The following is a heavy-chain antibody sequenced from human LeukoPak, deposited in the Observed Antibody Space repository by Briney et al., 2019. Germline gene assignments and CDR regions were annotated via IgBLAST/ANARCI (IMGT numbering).Heavy chain of an antibody. CDR2: ISPSGGST. CDR1: GYTFTSNY. J-gene: IGHJ4*02. D-gene: IGHD2-2*01. V-gene: IGHV1-46*01. CDR3: ARSPTKRVPEDY. Sequence: GASVKVSCKAFGYTFTSNYMHWVRQAPGQGPEWMGVISPSGGSTTYAQKFQGRVTLTRDMSTSTDYLELSSLRSEDTAVYYCARSPTKRVPEDYWGQGTLVTVSS.